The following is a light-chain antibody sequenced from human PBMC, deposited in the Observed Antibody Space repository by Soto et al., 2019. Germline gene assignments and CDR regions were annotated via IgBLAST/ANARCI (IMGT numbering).Light chain of an antibody. Sequence: EIVLTQSPGTLYLSPGERATLHCRASQSVSSSYLAWDQQKPCQAPRLIMYGASSRATGIPDSFSGGGSATDFTITISRLESDDVGVYYCQQYCSSPYSFGQGTKMEI. CDR1: QSVSSSY. V-gene: IGKV3-20*01. J-gene: IGKJ2*03. CDR3: QQYCSSPYS. CDR2: GAS.